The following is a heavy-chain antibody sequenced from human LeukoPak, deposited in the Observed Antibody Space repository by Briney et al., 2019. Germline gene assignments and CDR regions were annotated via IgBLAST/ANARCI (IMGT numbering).Heavy chain of an antibody. D-gene: IGHD4-17*01. J-gene: IGHJ4*02. CDR3: ASIYGDLYYML. V-gene: IGHV5-51*01. CDR1: GSSFTSYW. Sequence: GESLKISCKGSGSSFTSYWIGWVRQMPGKGLEWMGIIYPGDSDTRYSPSFQGQVTISADQSISTAYLQSSNLKASACVMYYAASIYGDLYYMLWGQGTLVTVSS. CDR2: IYPGDSDT.